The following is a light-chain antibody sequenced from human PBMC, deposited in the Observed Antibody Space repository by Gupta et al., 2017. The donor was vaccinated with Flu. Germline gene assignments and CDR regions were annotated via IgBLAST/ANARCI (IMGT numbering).Light chain of an antibody. CDR2: KTS. Sequence: PATLSASVGDRVTITCRDRQDVNNWLAWYQQKPGGDPKLLIYKTSNLQSGIPSRFSGSGSGAEFTLTISSLQPDDCATYYCQQDNNYPITFGGGTKVEIK. CDR3: QQDNNYPIT. V-gene: IGKV1-5*03. J-gene: IGKJ4*01. CDR1: QDVNNW.